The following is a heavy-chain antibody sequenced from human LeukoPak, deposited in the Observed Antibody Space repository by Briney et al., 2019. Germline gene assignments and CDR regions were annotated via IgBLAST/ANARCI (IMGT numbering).Heavy chain of an antibody. J-gene: IGHJ4*02. D-gene: IGHD3-9*01. CDR1: GFTFSSYA. CDR3: AKDFLLLRYFDWASGVFDY. V-gene: IGHV3-23*01. Sequence: GGSLRLSCAASGFTFSSYAMSWVRQAPGKGLEWVSAISGSGGSTYYADSVKGRFTISRDNSKNTLYLQMNSLRAEDTAVYYCAKDFLLLRYFDWASGVFDYWGQGTLVTVSS. CDR2: ISGSGGST.